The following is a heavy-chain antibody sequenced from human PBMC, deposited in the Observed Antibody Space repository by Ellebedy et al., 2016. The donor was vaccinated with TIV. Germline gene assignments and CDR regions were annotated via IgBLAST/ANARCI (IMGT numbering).Heavy chain of an antibody. J-gene: IGHJ4*02. D-gene: IGHD3-22*01. V-gene: IGHV1-24*01. Sequence: ASVTVSCKVSGYTLTELSMHRVRQAPGKGLEWMGGFDPEDGETIYAKKFQGRVTMTEDTSTDTSYMELSSLGSEDTAVYYCAREISWLSDSFNYWGQGTLVTASS. CDR3: AREISWLSDSFNY. CDR2: FDPEDGET. CDR1: GYTLTELS.